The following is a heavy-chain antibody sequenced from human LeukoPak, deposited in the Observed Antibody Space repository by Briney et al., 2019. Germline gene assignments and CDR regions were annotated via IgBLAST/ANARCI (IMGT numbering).Heavy chain of an antibody. CDR2: IYYSGST. D-gene: IGHD6-19*01. CDR3: ARHVYGSGWIH. Sequence: SETLSLTCTVSGGSISSSSYYWGWIRQPPGKGLEWIGSIYYSGSTYYNPSLKSRVTISVDTSKNQFSLKLSSVTAADTAVYYCARHVYGSGWIHWGQGTLVTVSS. J-gene: IGHJ4*02. V-gene: IGHV4-39*01. CDR1: GGSISSSSYY.